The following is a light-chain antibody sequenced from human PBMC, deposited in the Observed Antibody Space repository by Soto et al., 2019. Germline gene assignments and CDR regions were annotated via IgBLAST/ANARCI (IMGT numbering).Light chain of an antibody. J-gene: IGKJ2*01. Sequence: EIELTQSPGTLSLSPGERATLSCRASQSVSSNYLSWYQQKPGQAPRLLIYGASIRATGIPDRFSGSGSGADFILTISRLEPEDFAVYFCQQYGTLPYTFGQGTKLEIK. CDR2: GAS. V-gene: IGKV3-20*01. CDR3: QQYGTLPYT. CDR1: QSVSSNY.